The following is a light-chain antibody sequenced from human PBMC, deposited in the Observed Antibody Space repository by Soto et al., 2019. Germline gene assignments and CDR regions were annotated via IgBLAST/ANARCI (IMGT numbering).Light chain of an antibody. Sequence: DIQITPSPFTLSASVGERVTITCRASPSVSRWLAWYQQKPGKAPKLLIYDASSLNSGVPSRFSGSQSGTEFTLTITSLLTDDFATYFCQQYSSYSLPTVGGGTKGDIK. CDR1: PSVSRW. J-gene: IGKJ4*01. CDR3: QQYSSYSLPT. V-gene: IGKV1-5*01. CDR2: DAS.